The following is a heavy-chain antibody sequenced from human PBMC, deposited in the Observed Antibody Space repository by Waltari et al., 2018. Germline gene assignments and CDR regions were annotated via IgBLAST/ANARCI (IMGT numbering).Heavy chain of an antibody. CDR2: IYYSGST. J-gene: IGHJ4*02. V-gene: IGHV4-59*08. D-gene: IGHD4-17*01. CDR1: GGSISSYY. CDR3: ARHGDYGVYFDY. Sequence: QVQLQESGPGLVKPSETLSLTCNVSGGSISSYYWSWIRQPPGKGLEWIGYIYYSGSTNDNPSLKSRVTISVDTSKNQFSLKLSSVTAADTAVYYCARHGDYGVYFDYWGQGTLVTVSS.